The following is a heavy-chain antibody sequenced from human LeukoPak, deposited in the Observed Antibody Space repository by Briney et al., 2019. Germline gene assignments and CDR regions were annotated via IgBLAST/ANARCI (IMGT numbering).Heavy chain of an antibody. D-gene: IGHD3/OR15-3a*01. V-gene: IGHV4-34*01. CDR1: GGSFSGYY. CDR3: ARVRATSMDSFDI. Sequence: SETLSLTCAVHGGSFSGYYWSWLRQPPGKGLEWVGEINQSGSINYNPSLMSRVTISVDTPQSKNPFSLKLSSVTAAAPALYYCARVRATSMDSFDICGEGAVFTVSS. J-gene: IGHJ3*02. CDR2: INQSGSI.